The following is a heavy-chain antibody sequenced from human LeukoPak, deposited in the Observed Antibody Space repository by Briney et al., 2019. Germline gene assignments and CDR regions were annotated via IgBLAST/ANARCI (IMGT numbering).Heavy chain of an antibody. J-gene: IGHJ6*03. CDR1: GYTFTIYY. CDR2: ISPSGGST. CDR3: ARGPRITLIRGGQWYYYMDV. D-gene: IGHD3-10*01. Sequence: ASVKVSCKASGYTFTIYYIHWVRQAPGQGLEWMGLISPSGGSTNYAQKFQGRVTMTRDTSTSTVYMELSSLRSEDTAVYYCARGPRITLIRGGQWYYYMDVWGKGTTVTISS. V-gene: IGHV1-46*01.